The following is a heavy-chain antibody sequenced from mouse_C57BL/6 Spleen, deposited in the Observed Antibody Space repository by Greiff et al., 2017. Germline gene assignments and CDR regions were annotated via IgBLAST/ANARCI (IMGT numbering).Heavy chain of an antibody. V-gene: IGHV5-9-1*02. CDR3: TRGDYGSFDY. CDR1: GFTFSSYA. Sequence: DVMLVESGEGLVKPGGSLKLSCAASGFTFSSYAMSWVRQTPEKRLEWVAYISSGGDYIYYADTVKGRFTISRDNARNTLYLQMSSLKSEDTAMYYCTRGDYGSFDYWGQGTTLTVSS. J-gene: IGHJ2*01. D-gene: IGHD1-1*01. CDR2: ISSGGDYI.